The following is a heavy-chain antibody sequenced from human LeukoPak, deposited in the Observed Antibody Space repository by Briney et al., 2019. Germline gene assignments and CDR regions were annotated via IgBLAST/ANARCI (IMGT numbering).Heavy chain of an antibody. CDR2: ISGSGVTT. Sequence: GGSLRLSCAASGFTFNTYAMSWVRQAPGKGLEWVSSISGSGVTTYYADSVKGRFTISRDNSKNTLYLQMNSLRAEDTAVYYCAKGNWNYEPIDYWGQGTLVTVSS. V-gene: IGHV3-23*01. D-gene: IGHD1-7*01. CDR3: AKGNWNYEPIDY. CDR1: GFTFNTYA. J-gene: IGHJ4*02.